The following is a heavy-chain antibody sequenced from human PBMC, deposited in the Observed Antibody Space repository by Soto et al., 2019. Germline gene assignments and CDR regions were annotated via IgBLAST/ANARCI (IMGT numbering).Heavy chain of an antibody. CDR2: IANDGRSE. CDR3: AKDKGRTAIDY. CDR1: GLTFSAAG. V-gene: IGHV3-30*18. Sequence: QVQLVESGGGVVQPGRSLRLSCAASGLTFSAAGMHWVRQAPGKGLEWVAFIANDGRSESYADSVKGRFTISRDNSQNRLDLQMNGLRAEDTAGYYCAKDKGRTAIDYWGQGTLVSVSS. J-gene: IGHJ4*02.